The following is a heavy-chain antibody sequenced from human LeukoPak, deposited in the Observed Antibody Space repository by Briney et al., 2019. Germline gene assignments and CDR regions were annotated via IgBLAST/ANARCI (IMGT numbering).Heavy chain of an antibody. D-gene: IGHD6-13*01. CDR3: ARDDLHLVRRLAGTTEYYYYYYMDV. V-gene: IGHV6-1*01. J-gene: IGHJ6*03. Sequence: SQTLSLTCAISGDSVSSNSAAWNWIRQSPSRGLEWLGRTYYRSKWYNDYAVSVKSRITINPDTSKNQFSLQLNSVTPEDTAVYYCARDDLHLVRRLAGTTEYYYYYYMDVWGKGTTVTVSS. CDR2: TYYRSKWYN. CDR1: GDSVSSNSAA.